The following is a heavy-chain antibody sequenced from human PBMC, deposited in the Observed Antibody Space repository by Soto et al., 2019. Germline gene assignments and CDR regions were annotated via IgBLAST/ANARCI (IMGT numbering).Heavy chain of an antibody. CDR1: GYTFSSYG. Sequence: QVQLVQSGAEVKKPGASVRVSCKASGYTFSSYGISWVRQAPGQGLEWMGWVSGYNGNTNYAQKFQGRVTMTTDTSTSTAYMELRSQRADSTAMYYCAREYCSGTSWYDTNPWGQGTLVTVSS. V-gene: IGHV1-18*01. CDR2: VSGYNGNT. CDR3: AREYCSGTSWYDTNP. J-gene: IGHJ5*02. D-gene: IGHD2-2*01.